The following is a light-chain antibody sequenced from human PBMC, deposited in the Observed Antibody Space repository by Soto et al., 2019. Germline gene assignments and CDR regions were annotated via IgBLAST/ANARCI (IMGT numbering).Light chain of an antibody. CDR3: QQRSNWPSIT. Sequence: EIVLTQSPATLSLSPGERATLSCRASQSVSNYLAWYQQKPGQAPRLLIFDASTRATGIPARFSGSGSGTDFTLTISSLEPEDFAVYYCQQRSNWPSITFCQGTRLEIK. J-gene: IGKJ5*01. CDR2: DAS. CDR1: QSVSNY. V-gene: IGKV3-11*01.